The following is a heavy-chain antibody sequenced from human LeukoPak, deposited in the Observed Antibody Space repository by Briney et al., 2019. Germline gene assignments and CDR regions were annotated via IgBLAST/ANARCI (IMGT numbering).Heavy chain of an antibody. D-gene: IGHD3-9*01. Sequence: KPGGSLRLSCAPSGFPFSSYMNWVRQAPGKGLEWVSSIISTSSYIYYADSVKGRFTISRDNAKNSLYLQMNSLRADDTAVYYCARGQSRYFDWYLGFFDYWGQGTLVTVSS. CDR2: IISTSSYI. J-gene: IGHJ4*02. CDR3: ARGQSRYFDWYLGFFDY. CDR1: GFPFSSY. V-gene: IGHV3-21*01.